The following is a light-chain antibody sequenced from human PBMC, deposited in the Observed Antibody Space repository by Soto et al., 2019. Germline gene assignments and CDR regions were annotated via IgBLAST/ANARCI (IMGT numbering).Light chain of an antibody. Sequence: EIVLTQSPGTLSLSAGERATLSCGASQSVSNNYLAWYQQKPGQAPRLLIYGASNRATGIPDRFSGSGSGTDFTLTISRLEPEDFAVYYCQQYNNWPPWTFGQGTKVDIK. J-gene: IGKJ1*01. V-gene: IGKV3-20*01. CDR1: QSVSNNY. CDR3: QQYNNWPPWT. CDR2: GAS.